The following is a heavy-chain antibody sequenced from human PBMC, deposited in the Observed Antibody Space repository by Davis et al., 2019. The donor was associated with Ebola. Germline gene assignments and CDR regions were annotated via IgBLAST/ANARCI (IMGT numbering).Heavy chain of an antibody. V-gene: IGHV3-66*01. CDR1: GFTFSSYA. D-gene: IGHD3-22*01. CDR2: IYSGGST. J-gene: IGHJ2*01. Sequence: GGSLRLSCAASGFTFSSYAMSWVRQAPGKGLEWVSVIYSGGSTYYADSVKGRFTISRDNSKNTLYLQMNSLRAEDTAVYYCARDSDFYYYDSSGYYARRYFDLWGRGTLVTVSS. CDR3: ARDSDFYYYDSSGYYARRYFDL.